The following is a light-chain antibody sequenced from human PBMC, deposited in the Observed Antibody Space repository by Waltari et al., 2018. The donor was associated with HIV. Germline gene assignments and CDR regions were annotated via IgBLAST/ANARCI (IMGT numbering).Light chain of an antibody. J-gene: IGLJ2*01. CDR2: GKN. Sequence: SSELTQDPDVSVALGQTVTITCRGDGLRSHFASWYQKKPGQAPVLVISGKNSRPSGIPDRFSGSTSGDTASLTISGTRAEDEADYFCNSRASDGANYVLFGGGTRVTVL. CDR3: NSRASDGANYVL. V-gene: IGLV3-19*01. CDR1: GLRSHF.